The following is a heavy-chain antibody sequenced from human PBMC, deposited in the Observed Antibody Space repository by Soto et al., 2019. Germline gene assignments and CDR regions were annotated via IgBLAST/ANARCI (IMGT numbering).Heavy chain of an antibody. V-gene: IGHV3-74*01. CDR2: ISSDGTTT. J-gene: IGHJ4*02. Sequence: PGGSLRLSCAASGFTFSRLWMHWVRQAPGKGLVWVSRISSDGTTTHYADSVRGRFTMSRDNAKNTLYLQLSSLRAEDTGVYFCAREEPVSSWSPLDYWGQGALVTVS. CDR1: GFTFSRLW. CDR3: AREEPVSSWSPLDY. D-gene: IGHD6-13*01.